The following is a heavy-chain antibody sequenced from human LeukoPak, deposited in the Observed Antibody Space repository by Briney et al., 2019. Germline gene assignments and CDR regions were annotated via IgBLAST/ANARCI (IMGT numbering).Heavy chain of an antibody. J-gene: IGHJ4*02. Sequence: GGTLRLSCAASGFTFSNYGMSWVRQAPGKGLEWVSAISGSGISTYYADSVKGRFTSSRDNSKNTLYLQMNSLRAEDTAVYYCAKAKSLVGATNYFDYWGQGTLVTVSS. D-gene: IGHD1-26*01. CDR1: GFTFSNYG. CDR3: AKAKSLVGATNYFDY. V-gene: IGHV3-23*01. CDR2: ISGSGIST.